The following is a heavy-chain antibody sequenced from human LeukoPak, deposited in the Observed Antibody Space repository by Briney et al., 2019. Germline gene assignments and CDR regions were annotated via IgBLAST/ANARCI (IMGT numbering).Heavy chain of an antibody. CDR2: MSTYNGKT. J-gene: IGHJ5*02. CDR3: ARDGLRTTVTTSAWFDP. CDR1: GYTFTTYG. Sequence: SANASCKASGYTFTTYGISSVQQAPGPRRKGMGWMSTYNGKTNYANNLQGRVTMTINTSTATAYMELRSVRSDDTAVYYCARDGLRTTVTTSAWFDPWGQGTLVTVSS. V-gene: IGHV1-18*01. D-gene: IGHD4-17*01.